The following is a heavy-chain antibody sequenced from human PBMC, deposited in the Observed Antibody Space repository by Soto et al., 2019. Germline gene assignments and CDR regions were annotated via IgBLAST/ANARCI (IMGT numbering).Heavy chain of an antibody. CDR1: GGSFSGYY. CDR2: INHSGST. D-gene: IGHD3-3*01. J-gene: IGHJ4*02. CDR3: ARGGLHYDFWSGPTHRCFDY. V-gene: IGHV4-34*01. Sequence: LSLTCAVYGGSFSGYYWSWIRQPPGKGLEWIGEINHSGSTNYNPSLKSRVTISVDTSKNQFSLKLSSVTAADTAVYYCARGGLHYDFWSGPTHRCFDYWGQGTLVTVSS.